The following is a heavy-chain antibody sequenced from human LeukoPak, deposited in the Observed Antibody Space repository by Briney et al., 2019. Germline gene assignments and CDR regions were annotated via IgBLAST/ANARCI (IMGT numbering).Heavy chain of an antibody. CDR3: ARSDTALVLDY. D-gene: IGHD5-18*01. J-gene: IGHJ4*02. CDR1: GGSISISSYY. V-gene: IGHV4-39*01. Sequence: TSETLSLTCTVSGGSISISSYYWGWIRQPPVKGLEWIGSMPYSGSTYYNPSLKSRVTISVDTSKNQFSLKLSSVTAADTAVYYCARSDTALVLDYWGQGTLVTVSS. CDR2: MPYSGST.